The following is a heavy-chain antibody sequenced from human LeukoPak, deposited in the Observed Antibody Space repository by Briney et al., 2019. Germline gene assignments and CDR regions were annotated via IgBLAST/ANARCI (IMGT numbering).Heavy chain of an antibody. CDR1: GFTFSSYW. CDR3: ARGDIVVVPAAIGIDY. CDR2: IKQDGSEK. J-gene: IGHJ4*02. V-gene: IGHV3-7*01. Sequence: GGSLRLSCAASGFTFSSYWMSWVRQAPGKGLEWVANIKQDGSEKYYVDSVKGRFTISRNNAKNSLYLQMNSLRAEDTAVYYCARGDIVVVPAAIGIDYWGQGTLVTVSS. D-gene: IGHD2-2*01.